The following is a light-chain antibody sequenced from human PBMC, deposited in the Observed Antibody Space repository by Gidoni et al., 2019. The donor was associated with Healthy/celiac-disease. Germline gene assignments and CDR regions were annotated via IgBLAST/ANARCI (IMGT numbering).Light chain of an antibody. CDR3: QAQEV. V-gene: IGLV3-1*01. CDR2: QDS. Sequence: SYQLTQPPSVSVSPGQTASITCSGDKLGDKYACWYQQKPGQSPVLVIYQDSKRPSGIPERFSGSNSGNTATLTISGTQAMDEADYYGQAQEVFGTGTKVTVL. J-gene: IGLJ1*01. CDR1: KLGDKY.